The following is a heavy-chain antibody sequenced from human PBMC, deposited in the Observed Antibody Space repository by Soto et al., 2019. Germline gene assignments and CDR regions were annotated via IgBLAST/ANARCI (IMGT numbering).Heavy chain of an antibody. V-gene: IGHV3-7*03. CDR1: GFTFSRFW. D-gene: IGHD3-16*02. CDR3: VKAAEMYRME. J-gene: IGHJ1*01. Sequence: VQLVESGGGLVQPGGSLRLACAASGFTFSRFWMSWIRQTPGKGLEWVANIKQRGSEKYYVDSVKGRFTISRDDAKNSVYLDMNRLGDDATAINYCVKAAEMYRMEWGLGTQFTFSS. CDR2: IKQRGSEK.